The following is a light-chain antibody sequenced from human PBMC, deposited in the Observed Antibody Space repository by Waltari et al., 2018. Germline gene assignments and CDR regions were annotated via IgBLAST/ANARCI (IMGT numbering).Light chain of an antibody. CDR2: GVS. CDR1: QNVFGD. V-gene: IGKV3-15*01. Sequence: DIVMTQSPATLSVSPGERASLSCRASQNVFGDLAWYQMKIGRAPRLLIFGVSTRATVVPARFSGSGSGTEFTLTISSLQSEDSAVYYCQQYTSWPRTFGQGTKLEI. J-gene: IGKJ2*01. CDR3: QQYTSWPRT.